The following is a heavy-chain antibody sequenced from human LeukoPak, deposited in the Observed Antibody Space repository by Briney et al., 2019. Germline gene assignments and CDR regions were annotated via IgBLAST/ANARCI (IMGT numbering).Heavy chain of an antibody. V-gene: IGHV4-34*01. D-gene: IGHD3-10*01. CDR1: GGSFSGYY. J-gene: IGHJ4*02. CDR2: INHSGST. Sequence: SETLSLTCAVYGGSFSGYYWSWIRQPPGKGLEWIGEINHSGSTNYNPSLKSRVTISVDTSKNQFSLKLSSVTAADTAVYYCAGHGVRGPDYWGQGTLVTVSS. CDR3: AGHGVRGPDY.